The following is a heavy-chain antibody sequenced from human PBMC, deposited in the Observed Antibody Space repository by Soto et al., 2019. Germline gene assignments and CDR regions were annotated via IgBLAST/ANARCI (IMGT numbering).Heavy chain of an antibody. V-gene: IGHV5-51*01. CDR1: GYNFANYW. J-gene: IGHJ6*02. D-gene: IGHD6-19*01. CDR2: THPGNSET. Sequence: EMQLVPSGAEVKKPGESLKISCKGSGYNFANYWIVWVRQMPGEGLEWMGITHPGNSETRYNPSFQGQVTISADKSIGSAYLQWSSLKATDTAMYYCARKYSSGWSVGMDVWGQGTTVTVSS. CDR3: ARKYSSGWSVGMDV.